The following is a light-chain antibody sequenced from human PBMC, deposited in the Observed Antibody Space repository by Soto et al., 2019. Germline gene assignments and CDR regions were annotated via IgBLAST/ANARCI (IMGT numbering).Light chain of an antibody. CDR1: SSDVGSYNR. CDR3: SSHTTRSAL. CDR2: EVS. V-gene: IGLV2-18*02. J-gene: IGLJ2*01. Sequence: QSALTQPPSVSGSPGQSVTISCTGTSSDVGSYNRVSWYQQPPGTAPKLMIYEVSNRPSGVPDRFSGSKSANTASLTISGLQAAADADYYCSSHTTRSALFGGGTKRTVL.